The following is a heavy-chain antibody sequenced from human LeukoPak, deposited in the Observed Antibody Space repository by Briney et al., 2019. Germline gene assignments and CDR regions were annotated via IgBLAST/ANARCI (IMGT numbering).Heavy chain of an antibody. CDR2: ISAYNGNT. D-gene: IGHD3-3*01. V-gene: IGHV1-18*01. J-gene: IGHJ5*02. CDR1: GYTFTSYG. CDR3: ARGLESLTRRHTWFDP. Sequence: ASVKVSCKVSGYTFTSYGISWVRQAPGQGLEWMGWISAYNGNTNYAQKLQGRVTMTTDTSTSTAYMELRSLRSDDTAAYYCARGLESLTRRHTWFDPWGQGTLVTVSS.